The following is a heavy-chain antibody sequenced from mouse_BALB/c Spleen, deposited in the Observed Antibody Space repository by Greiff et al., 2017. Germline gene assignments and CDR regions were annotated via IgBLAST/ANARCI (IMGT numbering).Heavy chain of an antibody. CDR2: INPSSGYT. D-gene: IGHD2-1*01. CDR3: ARLGGNYPSAY. V-gene: IGHV1-4*01. J-gene: IGHJ3*01. CDR1: GYTFTSYT. Sequence: QVQLKESGAELARPGASVKMSCKASGYTFTSYTMHWVKQRPGQGLEWIGYINPSSGYTNYNQKFKDKATLTADKSSSTAYMQLSSLTSEDSAVYYCARLGGNYPSAYWGQGTLVTVSA.